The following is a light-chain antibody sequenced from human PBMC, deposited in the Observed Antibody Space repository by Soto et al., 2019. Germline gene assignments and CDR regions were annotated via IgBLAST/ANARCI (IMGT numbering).Light chain of an antibody. CDR1: QSVGSSY. Sequence: EIVLTQCPGTLSLSPGERATLSCRASQSVGSSYLAWYQQKPGQAPRLLIYGASSRAIGSPDRFSGSGSGTDFTLTISRLEPEDFAVYYCQQYGSSPATFGQGTKVDIK. CDR3: QQYGSSPAT. CDR2: GAS. J-gene: IGKJ1*01. V-gene: IGKV3-20*01.